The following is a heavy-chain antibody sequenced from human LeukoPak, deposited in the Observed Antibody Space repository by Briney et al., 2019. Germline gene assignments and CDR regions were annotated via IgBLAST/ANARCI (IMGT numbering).Heavy chain of an antibody. D-gene: IGHD2-15*01. CDR2: MYVSGSS. CDR3: ARVPLRGISSYYFDY. Sequence: SETLSLTCTVSGGSISSSSYYWGWIRQPPGKGLEWIGRMYVSGSSNYNPALKSRVSISVDTSKSQFSLRLSSVTAADTAVYYCARVPLRGISSYYFDYWGQGTLVTVSS. CDR1: GGSISSSSYY. V-gene: IGHV4-39*02. J-gene: IGHJ4*02.